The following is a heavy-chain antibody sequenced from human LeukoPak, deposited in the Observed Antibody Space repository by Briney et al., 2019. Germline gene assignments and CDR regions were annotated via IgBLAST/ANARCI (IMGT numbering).Heavy chain of an antibody. CDR1: GYTFTDYT. V-gene: IGHV1-3*01. Sequence: ASVTVSCKASGYTFTDYTMHWLRQAPGQRLDWMGWINGGSGNTKYSPEFQGRVTITRDTSASTAYMELSSLRSEDTAVYYCANPRYDSSGYYYVDWGQGTLVTVSS. CDR2: INGGSGNT. CDR3: ANPRYDSSGYYYVD. J-gene: IGHJ4*02. D-gene: IGHD3-22*01.